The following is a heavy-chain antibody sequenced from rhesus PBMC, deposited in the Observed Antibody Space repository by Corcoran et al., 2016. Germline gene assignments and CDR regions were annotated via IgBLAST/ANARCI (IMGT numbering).Heavy chain of an antibody. CDR3: ARGVDYVRNYGLDS. CDR2: IYGSGSST. J-gene: IGHJ6*01. D-gene: IGHD4-29*01. Sequence: QLQLQESGPGLVKPSETLSVTCAVSGGSISSSYWSWIRQAPGKGLEWIGYIYGSGSSTNYNPALKSRFTLSVDTSKSQLSLKLSSVTTADTAVYYCARGVDYVRNYGLDSWGQGVVVTVSS. CDR1: GGSISSSY. V-gene: IGHV4-169*01.